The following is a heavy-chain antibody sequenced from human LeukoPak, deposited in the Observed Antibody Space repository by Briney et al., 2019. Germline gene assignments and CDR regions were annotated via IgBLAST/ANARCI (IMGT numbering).Heavy chain of an antibody. Sequence: GGPLRLSCAASGFTFSSYWMSWVRQAPGKGLEWVANIKQYGSDKYYVDSVKGRFTISRDNAKNSLYLKMNSVRAEDTAVYYGARGWSSGWYQVDYWGQGTLVTVSS. J-gene: IGHJ4*02. CDR1: GFTFSSYW. V-gene: IGHV3-7*02. CDR3: ARGWSSGWYQVDY. CDR2: IKQYGSDK. D-gene: IGHD6-19*01.